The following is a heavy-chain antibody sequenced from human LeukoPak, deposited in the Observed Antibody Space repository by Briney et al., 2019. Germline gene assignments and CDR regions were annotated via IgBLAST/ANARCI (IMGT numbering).Heavy chain of an antibody. CDR3: AKPASSGWTQFDY. J-gene: IGHJ4*02. V-gene: IGHV3-23*01. D-gene: IGHD6-19*01. CDR1: GFTFNNYA. Sequence: GGSLRLSCAASGFTFNNYAMSWVRQAPGKGLEWVSAISGSGGSTYYADSVKGRFTISRDNSKNTLYLQMNSLRAEDTAVYYCAKPASSGWTQFDYWGQGTLVTVSS. CDR2: ISGSGGST.